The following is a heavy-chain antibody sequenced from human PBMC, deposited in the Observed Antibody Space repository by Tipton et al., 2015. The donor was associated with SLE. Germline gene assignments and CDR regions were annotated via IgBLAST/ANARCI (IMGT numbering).Heavy chain of an antibody. J-gene: IGHJ5*02. V-gene: IGHV1-8*01. CDR3: ARVLSVTTVWWFDP. Sequence: QLVQSGAEVKKPGASVKVSCKASGYTFTSYDINWVRQATGQGLERMGWMNPHSGNTGYAQKFQGRVSMTRNTAISTAYMELSSLRSEDTAVYYCARVLSVTTVWWFDPWGQGTLVTVSS. D-gene: IGHD4-17*01. CDR1: GYTFTSYD. CDR2: MNPHSGNT.